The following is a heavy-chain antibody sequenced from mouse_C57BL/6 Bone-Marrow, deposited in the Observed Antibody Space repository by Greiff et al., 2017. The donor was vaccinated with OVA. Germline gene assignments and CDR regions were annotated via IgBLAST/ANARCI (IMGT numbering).Heavy chain of an antibody. Sequence: QVQLQQSGAELVMPGASVTLSCKASGYTFTSYWMHWVKQRPGQGLEWIGEIDPSDSYTNYNQKFKGKSTLTVDKSSSTAYMQLSSLTSEDSAVYYWAGWDMDYWGQGTSVTVSS. J-gene: IGHJ4*01. D-gene: IGHD1-1*02. CDR3: AGWDMDY. CDR1: GYTFTSYW. CDR2: IDPSDSYT. V-gene: IGHV1-69*01.